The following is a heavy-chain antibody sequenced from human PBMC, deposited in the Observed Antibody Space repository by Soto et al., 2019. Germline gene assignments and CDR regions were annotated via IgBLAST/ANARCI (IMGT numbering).Heavy chain of an antibody. Sequence: SETLSLTCTVSGGSISSGGYYWSWIRQHPGKGLEWIGYIYYSGSTYYNPSLKSRVTISVDTSKNQFSLKLSSVTAADTAVYYCARDARGDDFWSGYGIQEVDYYYYRMDVWGQGTTVTVSS. D-gene: IGHD3-3*01. J-gene: IGHJ6*02. V-gene: IGHV4-31*03. CDR2: IYYSGST. CDR3: ARDARGDDFWSGYGIQEVDYYYYRMDV. CDR1: GGSISSGGYY.